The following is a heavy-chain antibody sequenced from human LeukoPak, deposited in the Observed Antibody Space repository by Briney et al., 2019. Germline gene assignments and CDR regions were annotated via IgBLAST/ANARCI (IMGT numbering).Heavy chain of an antibody. V-gene: IGHV4-59*12. CDR2: IYYSGST. D-gene: IGHD3-10*01. CDR3: GRGGAEVDY. Sequence: SETLSLTCTVSGGSISSYYWSWIRQPPGKGLEWIGYIYYSGSTNYNPSLKSRVTISVDTSKNQFSLNLRSVTAADTAVYYCGRGGAEVDYWGQGTLVTVSS. J-gene: IGHJ4*02. CDR1: GGSISSYY.